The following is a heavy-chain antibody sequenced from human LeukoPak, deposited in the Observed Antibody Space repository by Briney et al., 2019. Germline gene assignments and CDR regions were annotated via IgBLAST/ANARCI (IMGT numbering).Heavy chain of an antibody. J-gene: IGHJ3*02. CDR3: ARDYGDYVLDAFDI. CDR1: GFTFSSYW. CDR2: IYHSGST. D-gene: IGHD4-17*01. V-gene: IGHV4-4*02. Sequence: GSLRLSCAASGFTFSSYWMSWVRQPPGKGLEWIGEIYHSGSTNYNPSLKSRVTISVDKSKNQFSLKLSSVTAADTAVYYCARDYGDYVLDAFDIWGQGTMVTVSS.